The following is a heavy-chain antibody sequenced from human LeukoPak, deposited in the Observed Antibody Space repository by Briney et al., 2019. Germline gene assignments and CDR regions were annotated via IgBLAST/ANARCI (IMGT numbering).Heavy chain of an antibody. J-gene: IGHJ4*02. V-gene: IGHV3-48*03. CDR1: GFTFSSYE. CDR3: ARAVRREDY. Sequence: GGSLRLSCVASGFTFSSYEMHWVRQAPGKGLEWVSYISSSGSTIYYADSVKGRFTISRDNAKNSLYLQMNSLRAEDTAVYYCARAVRREDYWGQGTLVTVSS. CDR2: ISSSGSTI.